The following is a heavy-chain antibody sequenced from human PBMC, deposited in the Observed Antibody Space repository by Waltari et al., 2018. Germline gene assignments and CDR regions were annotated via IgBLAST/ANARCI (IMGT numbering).Heavy chain of an antibody. Sequence: QLQLQESGPGLVKPSGTLSLICAVSGDSMRTTYWWSWVRQTPGKGLEWLGQVHGSGQTNYNPSFASRVAISLDTSTSHFALKVTSATVADTALYYCARDRGRGLYLDTWGQGILVTVSP. CDR1: GDSMRTTYW. CDR2: VHGSGQT. V-gene: IGHV4-4*02. D-gene: IGHD5-12*01. J-gene: IGHJ4*02. CDR3: ARDRGRGLYLDT.